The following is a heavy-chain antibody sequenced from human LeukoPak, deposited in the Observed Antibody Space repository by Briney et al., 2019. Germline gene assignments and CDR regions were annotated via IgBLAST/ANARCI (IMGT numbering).Heavy chain of an antibody. CDR3: AGYSGSHLGAGAEYFQH. J-gene: IGHJ1*01. D-gene: IGHD1-26*01. CDR1: GASISSSSYY. Sequence: SETLSLTCTVSGASISSSSYYWAWIRQPPGKGLEWIGSMDYSGSTYYKPSLKSRVTISVDTSKNQFSLKLSSVTAADTAVYYCAGYSGSHLGAGAEYFQHWGQGTLVTVSA. V-gene: IGHV4-39*01. CDR2: MDYSGST.